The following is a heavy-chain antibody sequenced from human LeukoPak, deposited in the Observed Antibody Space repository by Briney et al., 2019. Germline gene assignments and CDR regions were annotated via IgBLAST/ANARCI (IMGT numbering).Heavy chain of an antibody. CDR3: AKDGPYSGSTESPFDY. Sequence: GRSLRLSCAASGFTFSSYGMHWVRQAPGKGLEWVAVISYDGSNKYYADSVKGRFTISRDNSKNTLYLQMNSLRAEDTAVYYCAKDGPYSGSTESPFDYWGQGTLVTVSS. J-gene: IGHJ4*02. D-gene: IGHD1-26*01. CDR2: ISYDGSNK. V-gene: IGHV3-30*18. CDR1: GFTFSSYG.